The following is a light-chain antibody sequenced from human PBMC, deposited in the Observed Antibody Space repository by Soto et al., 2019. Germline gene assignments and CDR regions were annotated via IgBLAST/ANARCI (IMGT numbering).Light chain of an antibody. V-gene: IGLV1-47*01. J-gene: IGLJ1*01. CDR1: ISNIGTNY. Sequence: QSVLTQPPSVSGTPGQRVTITCSGGISNIGTNYVHWFQQLPGTAPKVLSNRDNQRPSGVPDRFSGSKSGTSASLAISGLQSEDEAAYYCAAWDDTVRSYVFGTGTQLTVL. CDR2: RDN. CDR3: AAWDDTVRSYV.